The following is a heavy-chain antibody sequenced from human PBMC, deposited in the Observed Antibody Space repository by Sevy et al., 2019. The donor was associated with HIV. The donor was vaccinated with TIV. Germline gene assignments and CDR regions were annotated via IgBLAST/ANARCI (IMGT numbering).Heavy chain of an antibody. CDR1: GFTFSSYA. V-gene: IGHV3-30-3*01. J-gene: IGHJ5*02. Sequence: GGSLRLSCAASGFTFSSYAMHWVRQPPGKGLEWVAVISYDGSNKYYADSVKGRFTISRDNSKNTLYLQMNSLRAEDTAVYYCARAASVIRTRYNWFDPWGQGTLVTVSS. CDR2: ISYDGSNK. CDR3: ARAASVIRTRYNWFDP. D-gene: IGHD3-3*01.